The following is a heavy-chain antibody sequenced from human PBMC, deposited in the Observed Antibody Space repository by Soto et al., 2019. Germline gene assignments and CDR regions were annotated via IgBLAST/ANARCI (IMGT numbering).Heavy chain of an antibody. CDR2: INPNVGAT. D-gene: IGHD5-12*01. CDR3: ARESGGATATLDYYYFYMDV. Sequence: QVQLVQSGAEVKKPGASVKVSCKTSGDSFSAYYLHWVRQAPGQGFEWLGWINPNVGATKYAQKFRGRVAMTRDTSIRTAYLELTSLRSDDTAIYYCARESGGATATLDYYYFYMDVWGKGTTVTVSS. V-gene: IGHV1-2*02. CDR1: GDSFSAYY. J-gene: IGHJ6*03.